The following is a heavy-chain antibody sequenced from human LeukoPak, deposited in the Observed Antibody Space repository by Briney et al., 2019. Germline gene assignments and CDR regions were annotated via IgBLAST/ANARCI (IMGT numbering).Heavy chain of an antibody. CDR1: GYTFSSYG. CDR2: ISAYNGNT. D-gene: IGHD5-12*01. V-gene: IGHV1-18*01. CDR3: AGDSRGYSAYDYDY. Sequence: ASVTVSCKASGYTFSSYGISWVRQAPGQGLEWMGWISAYNGNTNYAQKLQGRVTMTTDTSTSTAYMELRSVRSDDTAVYYCAGDSRGYSAYDYDYWGQGTLVTVSS. J-gene: IGHJ4*02.